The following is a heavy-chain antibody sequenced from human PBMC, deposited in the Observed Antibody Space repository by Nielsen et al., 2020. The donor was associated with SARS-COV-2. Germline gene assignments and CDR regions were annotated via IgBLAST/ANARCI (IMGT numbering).Heavy chain of an antibody. D-gene: IGHD1-26*01. CDR2: IYYSGST. Sequence: GSLRLSCTVSGGSISSSSYYWGWIRQPPGKGLEWIGSIYYSGSTYYNPSLKSRVTISVDTSKNQFSLKLSSVTAADTAVYYCARDRVGATDAFDIWGQGTMVTVSS. J-gene: IGHJ3*02. V-gene: IGHV4-39*07. CDR1: GGSISSSSYY. CDR3: ARDRVGATDAFDI.